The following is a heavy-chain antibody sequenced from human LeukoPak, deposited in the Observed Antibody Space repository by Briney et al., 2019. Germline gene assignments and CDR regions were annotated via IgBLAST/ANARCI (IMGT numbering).Heavy chain of an antibody. V-gene: IGHV1-18*01. CDR3: ARLLYNWNYVTPLDV. J-gene: IGHJ6*02. D-gene: IGHD1-7*01. CDR2: ISAYNGNT. Sequence: ASVKVSCKASGYTFTSYGISWVRQAPGQGLEWMGWISAYNGNTNYAQKLQGRVTMTTDTSTSTAYMELRSLRSDDTAVYYCARLLYNWNYVTPLDVWGQGTTVTVSS. CDR1: GYTFTSYG.